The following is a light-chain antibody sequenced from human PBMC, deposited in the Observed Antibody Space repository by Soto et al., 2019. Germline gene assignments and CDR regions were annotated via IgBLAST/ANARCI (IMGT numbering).Light chain of an antibody. CDR2: GAS. Sequence: EIVMTQSPATLSVSPGERATLSCRASQSVSRKLAWYQQTRGQAPRLLMYGASARATGVPARFSGSGSGTEFTLTISNLQSEDFAVYHCQQYDKWPRTFGQGTKVDIK. V-gene: IGKV3-15*01. CDR1: QSVSRK. CDR3: QQYDKWPRT. J-gene: IGKJ1*01.